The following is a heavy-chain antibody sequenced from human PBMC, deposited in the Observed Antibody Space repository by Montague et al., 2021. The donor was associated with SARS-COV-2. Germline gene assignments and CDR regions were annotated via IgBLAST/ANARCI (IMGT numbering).Heavy chain of an antibody. CDR3: ARTYYDILTGREYGMDD. J-gene: IGHJ6*02. V-gene: IGHV2-70*11. CDR1: GFSLSTSGMC. D-gene: IGHD3-9*01. CDR2: IDWDDDK. Sequence: PALVKPTQTLTLTCTFSGFSLSTSGMCVSWIRQPPGKALEWLARIDWDDDKYYSTSLKTRLTISKDTSKNQVVLTMTNMDPVDTATYYCARTYYDILTGREYGMDDWGQGTTVTVSS.